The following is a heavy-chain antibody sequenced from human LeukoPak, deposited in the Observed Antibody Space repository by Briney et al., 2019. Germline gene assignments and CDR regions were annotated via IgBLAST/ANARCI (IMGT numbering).Heavy chain of an antibody. J-gene: IGHJ2*01. Sequence: PGGSLRLSCAASGFTFSSHDMHWVRQAAGKGLEWVSGFIPAGDRYYAESVKGRFTISRDNSKNTLYLQMDSLRAEDTAVYYCARPRGWERRWYFDLWGRGTLVTVSS. CDR1: GFTFSSHD. CDR3: ARPRGWERRWYFDL. V-gene: IGHV3-13*04. CDR2: FIPAGDR. D-gene: IGHD1-26*01.